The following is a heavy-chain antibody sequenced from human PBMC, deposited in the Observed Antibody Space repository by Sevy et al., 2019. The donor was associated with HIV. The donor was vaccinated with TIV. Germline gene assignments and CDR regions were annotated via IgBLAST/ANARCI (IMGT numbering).Heavy chain of an antibody. D-gene: IGHD3-22*01. CDR2: IWYDGSNK. Sequence: GGSLRLSCAASGFTFSSYGMHWVRQAPGKGLEWVAVIWYDGSNKYYAYSVKGRFTISRDNSKNTLYLQMNSLRAEDTAVYDCARANYYDSSGYYCDYWGQGTLVTVSS. V-gene: IGHV3-33*01. CDR3: ARANYYDSSGYYCDY. CDR1: GFTFSSYG. J-gene: IGHJ4*02.